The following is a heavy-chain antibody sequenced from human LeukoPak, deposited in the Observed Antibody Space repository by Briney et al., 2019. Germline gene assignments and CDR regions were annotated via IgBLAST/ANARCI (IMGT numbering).Heavy chain of an antibody. Sequence: SETLSLTCTVSGGSISSYYWSWIRQPPGKGLEWIGYIYTSGGTNYNPSLKSRVTISVDTSKNQFSLKLSSVTAADTAVYYCATTTVVRGYYYYYMDVWGKGTTVTVSS. CDR2: IYTSGGT. J-gene: IGHJ6*03. V-gene: IGHV4-4*09. CDR1: GGSISSYY. D-gene: IGHD4-23*01. CDR3: ATTTVVRGYYYYYMDV.